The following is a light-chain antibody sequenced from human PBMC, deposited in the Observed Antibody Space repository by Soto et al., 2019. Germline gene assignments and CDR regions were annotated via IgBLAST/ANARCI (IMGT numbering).Light chain of an antibody. CDR3: QQLNSYPHT. V-gene: IGKV1-9*01. Sequence: DIQLTQSPSFLSASVGDRVTITCRASQGISSYLAWYQQKPGKAPKLLIYSASILQSGVPSRFSGSGSGTEFTLTISSLQPDDFATYYCQQLNSYPHTFGQGTSLEIK. CDR2: SAS. CDR1: QGISSY. J-gene: IGKJ2*01.